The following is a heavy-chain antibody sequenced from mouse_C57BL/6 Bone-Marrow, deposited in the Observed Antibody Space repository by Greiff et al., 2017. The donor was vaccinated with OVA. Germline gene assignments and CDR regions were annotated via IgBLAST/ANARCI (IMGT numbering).Heavy chain of an antibody. J-gene: IGHJ3*01. Sequence: EVKLMESGEGLVKPGGSLKLSCAASGFTFSSYAMSWVRQTPEKRLEWVAYISSGGDYIYYADTLKGRFTISRDNARNTLYLQMSSLKSEDTAMYYCTREGVYGYDERVWFAYWGQGTLVTVSA. D-gene: IGHD2-2*01. CDR3: TREGVYGYDERVWFAY. CDR1: GFTFSSYA. CDR2: ISSGGDYI. V-gene: IGHV5-9-1*02.